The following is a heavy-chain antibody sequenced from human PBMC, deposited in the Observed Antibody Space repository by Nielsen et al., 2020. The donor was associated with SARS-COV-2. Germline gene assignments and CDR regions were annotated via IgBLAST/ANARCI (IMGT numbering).Heavy chain of an antibody. J-gene: IGHJ4*02. D-gene: IGHD6-13*01. V-gene: IGHV4-39*01. CDR3: ARLGGIAAAGLPLFDY. CDR1: TFSSYW. CDR2: IYYSGST. Sequence: TFSSYWMSWVRQAPGKGLEWIGSIYYSGSTYYNPSLKSRVTISVDTSKNQFSLKLSSVTAADTAVYYCARLGGIAAAGLPLFDYWGQGTLVTVSS.